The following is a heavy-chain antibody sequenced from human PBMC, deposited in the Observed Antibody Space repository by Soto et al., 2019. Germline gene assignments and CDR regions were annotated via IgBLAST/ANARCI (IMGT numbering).Heavy chain of an antibody. CDR1: GFTFNTYA. Sequence: GGSLRLSCAASGFTFNTYAMNWVRQAPGKGREWVASISGSGGTINYADSVKGRFTTSRDTSKNTLYLQMNSLSAEDTAVYYCAKGFIVVVTAIRPDDNFDVWGQGTMVTVSS. D-gene: IGHD2-21*02. CDR2: ISGSGGTI. CDR3: AKGFIVVVTAIRPDDNFDV. V-gene: IGHV3-23*01. J-gene: IGHJ3*01.